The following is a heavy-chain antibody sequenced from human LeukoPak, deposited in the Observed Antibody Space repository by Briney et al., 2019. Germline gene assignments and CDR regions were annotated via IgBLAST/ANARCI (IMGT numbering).Heavy chain of an antibody. J-gene: IGHJ5*02. CDR3: ARISGPDYNWFDP. CDR2: INHSGST. Sequence: PSETLSLTCAVYGGSFSGYYWSWIRQPPGKGLEWIGEINHSGSTNYNPSLKSRVTISVDKSKNQFSLKLSSVTAADTAVYYCARISGPDYNWFDPWGQGTLVTVSS. CDR1: GGSFSGYY. D-gene: IGHD3-3*02. V-gene: IGHV4-34*01.